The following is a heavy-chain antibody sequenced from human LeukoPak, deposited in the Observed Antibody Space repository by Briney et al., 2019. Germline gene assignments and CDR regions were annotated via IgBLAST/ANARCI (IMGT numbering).Heavy chain of an antibody. Sequence: GGSLRLSCAASGFTFSTYGMHWVRQAPGKGLEWVAFIGHDATKIYYADSVQGRFTISRDNSKNTLYLEMNSLSGEDTALYYCAKDHVTWGNRYFDRWGQGTLGTVSS. CDR1: GFTFSTYG. J-gene: IGHJ4*02. D-gene: IGHD3-16*01. V-gene: IGHV3-30*02. CDR2: IGHDATKI. CDR3: AKDHVTWGNRYFDR.